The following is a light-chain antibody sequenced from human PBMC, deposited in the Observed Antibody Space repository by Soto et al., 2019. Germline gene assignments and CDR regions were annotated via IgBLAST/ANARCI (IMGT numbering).Light chain of an antibody. CDR2: AAS. CDR1: QGINHY. CDR3: LQHNSYPHT. J-gene: IGKJ4*01. V-gene: IGKV1-17*03. Sequence: DIRMTQSPSAMSASVGDRVTITCRATQGINHYLAWFQQKPGEAPKRLIYAASSLQGGVPSRFSGSGSGTEFTLTISSLQPEDFATYYCLQHNSYPHTFGGGTKVEI.